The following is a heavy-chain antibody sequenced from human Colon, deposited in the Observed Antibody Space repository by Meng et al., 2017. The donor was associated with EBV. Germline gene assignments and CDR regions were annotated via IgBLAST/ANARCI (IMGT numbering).Heavy chain of an antibody. Sequence: QVQLHDSGPALVGPSQPLSLTCPASGCSMSSGNYYWSWLRQPPGKGLEWIGYIHHSGSTNYNPSLKSRVTISVDKSKNQFSLKLTSVTAADTAVYYCARGGYYSFDYWGQRTLVTVSS. CDR1: GCSMSSGNYY. D-gene: IGHD5-18*01. CDR2: IHHSGST. J-gene: IGHJ4*02. V-gene: IGHV4-30-4*01. CDR3: ARGGYYSFDY.